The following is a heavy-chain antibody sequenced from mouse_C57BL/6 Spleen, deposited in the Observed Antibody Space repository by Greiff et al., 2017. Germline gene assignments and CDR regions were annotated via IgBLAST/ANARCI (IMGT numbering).Heavy chain of an antibody. CDR3: AREGAGTFPYFDY. J-gene: IGHJ2*01. Sequence: EVQLQQSGPELVKPGASVKIPCKASGYTFTDYNMDWVKQSHGKSLEWIGDINPNNGGTIYNQKFKGKATLTVDKSSSTAYMQLSSLTSEDSAVYFCAREGAGTFPYFDYWGQGTTLTVSS. D-gene: IGHD4-1*01. CDR1: GYTFTDYN. CDR2: INPNNGGT. V-gene: IGHV1-18*01.